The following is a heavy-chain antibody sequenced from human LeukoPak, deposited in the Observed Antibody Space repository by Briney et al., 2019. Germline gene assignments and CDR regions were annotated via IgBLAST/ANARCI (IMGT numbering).Heavy chain of an antibody. CDR2: INHSGST. D-gene: IGHD6-19*01. CDR3: ARLETAVAGTEGDPRYYFHY. V-gene: IGHV4-34*01. CDR1: GGSFSGYY. Sequence: PSETLSLTCAVYGGSFSGYYWSWIRQPPGKGLEWIGEINHSGSTNYNPSLKSRVTISVDTSKNQFSLKLSSVTAADTAVYYCARLETAVAGTEGDPRYYFHYWGQRTLVTVSS. J-gene: IGHJ4*02.